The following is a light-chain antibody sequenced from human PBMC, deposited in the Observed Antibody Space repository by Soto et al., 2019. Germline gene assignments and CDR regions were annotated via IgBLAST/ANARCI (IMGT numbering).Light chain of an antibody. J-gene: IGKJ1*01. CDR3: QKYNNWPPWT. CDR1: QSVSSN. Sequence: EIVTTQSPATLSVSPGERATLSCRASQSVSSNLAWYQQKPGQAPRPLIYGASTRATGIPARFSGSGSGTEFTLTISRLQSEDFAVYYCQKYNNWPPWTFGQGTKVDIK. V-gene: IGKV3-15*01. CDR2: GAS.